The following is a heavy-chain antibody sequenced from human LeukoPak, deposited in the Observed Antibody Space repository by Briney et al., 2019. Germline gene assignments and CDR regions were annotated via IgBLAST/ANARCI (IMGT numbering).Heavy chain of an antibody. V-gene: IGHV3-13*01. J-gene: IGHJ4*02. CDR1: GFTFSSYD. CDR2: IGTAGDT. D-gene: IGHD1-26*01. CDR3: ARASGSYYFDY. Sequence: GGSLRLSCAASGFTFSSYDMHWVRKATGKGLEWVSAIGTAGDTYYPGSVKGRFTISRENAKNSLYLQMNSLRAGDTAVYYCARASGSYYFDYWGQGTLVTVSS.